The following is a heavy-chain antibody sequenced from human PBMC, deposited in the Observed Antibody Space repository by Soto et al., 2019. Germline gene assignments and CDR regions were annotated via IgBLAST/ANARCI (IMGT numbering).Heavy chain of an antibody. J-gene: IGHJ4*02. V-gene: IGHV3-48*03. CDR2: ISTSGSTI. D-gene: IGHD6-13*01. Sequence: GGSLRLSCAASGFTFSRYEMNWVRQAPGKGLEWISYISTSGSTIYYADSVKGRFTISRDNAKNSLYLQMNSLRAEDTAVYYCESELAAAGSFDYWGQGTLVTVSS. CDR1: GFTFSRYE. CDR3: ESELAAAGSFDY.